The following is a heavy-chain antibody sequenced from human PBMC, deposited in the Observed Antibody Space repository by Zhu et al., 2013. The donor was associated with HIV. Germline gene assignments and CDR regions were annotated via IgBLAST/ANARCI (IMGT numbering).Heavy chain of an antibody. CDR2: INTNSGET. V-gene: IGHV1-2*02. J-gene: IGHJ4*02. CDR3: ARAGFENKRPGGY. Sequence: QVLLVQSGPEVREPGASVIVSCKASGYTFAAYYIHWVRQAPGQGLEWMGYINTNSGETIYAQKFRGRVTMTRDLSINTAYMELNRLRSGDTAIYYCARAGFENKRPGGYWAQGTLLTVSS. CDR1: GYTFAAYY.